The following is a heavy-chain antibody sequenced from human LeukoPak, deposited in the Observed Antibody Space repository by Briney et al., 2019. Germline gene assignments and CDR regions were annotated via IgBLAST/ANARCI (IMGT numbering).Heavy chain of an antibody. V-gene: IGHV3-11*01. CDR3: ARVSVVTAIRDYNWFDP. J-gene: IGHJ5*02. D-gene: IGHD2-21*02. CDR1: GFTFSDYY. Sequence: GGSLRLSCAASGFTFSDYYMSWIRQAPGKGLEWVSYISSSGSTIYYADSVKRRFTLSRDNANNSLYLQMNSLRAEDTAVYYCARVSVVTAIRDYNWFDPWGQGTLVTVSS. CDR2: ISSSGSTI.